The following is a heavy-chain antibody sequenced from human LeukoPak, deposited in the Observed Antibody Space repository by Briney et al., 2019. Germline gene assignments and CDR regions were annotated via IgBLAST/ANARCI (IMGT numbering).Heavy chain of an antibody. CDR2: INSDGINT. CDR3: AKEGAYSSSHLDH. V-gene: IGHV3-74*01. D-gene: IGHD6-13*01. Sequence: PGGSLRLSCAASGFTFSNYWMHWVRQAPGKGLVWVSRINSDGINTSYADSVKGRFTISRDNAKNTLNLQMNSLRAEDTAVYYCAKEGAYSSSHLDHWGQGTLVTVSS. CDR1: GFTFSNYW. J-gene: IGHJ4*02.